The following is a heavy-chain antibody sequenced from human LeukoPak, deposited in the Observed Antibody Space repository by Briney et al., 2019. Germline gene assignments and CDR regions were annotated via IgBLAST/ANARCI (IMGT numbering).Heavy chain of an antibody. D-gene: IGHD3-22*01. J-gene: IGHJ4*02. V-gene: IGHV3-23*01. CDR3: ATKMYYYDSSGYYSWGFDD. Sequence: GGSLRLSCAASGFTFSSYAMSWVRQAPGKGLEWVSAISGSGGSTYYADSVKGRFTISRDNSKNTLYLQMNSLRAEDTAVYYCATKMYYYDSSGYYSWGFDDWGQGTLVTVSS. CDR1: GFTFSSYA. CDR2: ISGSGGST.